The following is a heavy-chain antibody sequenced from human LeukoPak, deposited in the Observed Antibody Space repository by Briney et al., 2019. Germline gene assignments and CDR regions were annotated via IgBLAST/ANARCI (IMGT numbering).Heavy chain of an antibody. Sequence: PSETLSLTCTVSGGSISSGGYSWSWIRQPPGKGLEWIGYIYHSGSTYYNPSLKSRVTISVDRSKNQFSLKLSSVTAADTAVYYCARLTRDLGELSLFDYWGQGTLVTVSS. CDR2: IYHSGST. V-gene: IGHV4-30-2*01. D-gene: IGHD3-16*02. J-gene: IGHJ4*02. CDR3: ARLTRDLGELSLFDY. CDR1: GGSISSGGYS.